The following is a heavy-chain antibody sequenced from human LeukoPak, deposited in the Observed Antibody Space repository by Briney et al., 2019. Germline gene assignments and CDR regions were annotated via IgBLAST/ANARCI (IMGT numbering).Heavy chain of an antibody. CDR1: GFTFSSYS. D-gene: IGHD3-22*01. CDR3: AGEWEYYYDSSGYNP. Sequence: PGGSLRLSCAASGFTFSSYSMNWVRQAPGKGLEWVSSISSSSSYIYYADSVKGRFTISRDNAKNSLYLQMNSLRAEDTAVYYCAGEWEYYYDSSGYNPWGQGTLVTVSS. V-gene: IGHV3-21*01. J-gene: IGHJ5*02. CDR2: ISSSSSYI.